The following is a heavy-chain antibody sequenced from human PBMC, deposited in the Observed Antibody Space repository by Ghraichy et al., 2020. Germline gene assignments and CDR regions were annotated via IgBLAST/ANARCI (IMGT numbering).Heavy chain of an antibody. D-gene: IGHD3-16*02. CDR2: IYYSGST. V-gene: IGHV4-61*01. CDR3: ARDDYVWGSYRGFDY. CDR1: GGSVSSGSYY. Sequence: SETLSLTCTVSGGSVSSGSYYWSWIRQPPGKGLEWIGYIYYSGSTNYNPSLKSRVTISVDTSKNQFSLKLSSVTAADTAVYYCARDDYVWGSYRGFDYWGQGTLVTVSS. J-gene: IGHJ4*02.